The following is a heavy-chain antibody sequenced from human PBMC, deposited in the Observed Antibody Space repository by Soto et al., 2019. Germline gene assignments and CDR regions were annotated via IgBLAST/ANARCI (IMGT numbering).Heavy chain of an antibody. V-gene: IGHV4-39*07. CDR2: IYYSGST. CDR1: GGSISSSGYY. J-gene: IGHJ3*02. CDR3: ARVYGDYVYAFDI. D-gene: IGHD4-17*01. Sequence: ASETLSLTCTVSGGSISSSGYYWGWIRQPPGKGLEWIGNIYYSGSTNYNPSLKRRVTISVDTSKNQFSLKLSSVTAADTAVYYCARVYGDYVYAFDIWGQGTLVTVSS.